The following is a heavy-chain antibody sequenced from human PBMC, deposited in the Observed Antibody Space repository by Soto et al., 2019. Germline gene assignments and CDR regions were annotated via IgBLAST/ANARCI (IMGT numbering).Heavy chain of an antibody. J-gene: IGHJ4*02. Sequence: QVQLVQSGAEVKKPGASVKVSCEASGYPFNNYHMHWVRQAPGQGLECMGKIDPTGGDTHYAQQFQGRVTMTRDTSTSTVYMELSSLRSDDTAVYYCAREVNGWSRGFDHWGQGTLVTVSS. V-gene: IGHV1-46*02. CDR2: IDPTGGDT. CDR1: GYPFNNYH. CDR3: AREVNGWSRGFDH. D-gene: IGHD6-19*01.